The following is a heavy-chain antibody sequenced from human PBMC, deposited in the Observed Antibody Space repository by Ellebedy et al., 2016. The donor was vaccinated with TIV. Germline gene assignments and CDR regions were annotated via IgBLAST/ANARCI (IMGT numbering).Heavy chain of an antibody. CDR2: IYFNGRT. J-gene: IGHJ5*02. D-gene: IGHD3-10*01. CDR1: GGSISRSSSY. V-gene: IGHV4-39*01. CDR3: ARWFGELLYVRWFDP. Sequence: GSLRLSCTVSGGSISRSSSYWGWIRQPPGTGLEWLGSIYFNGRTFYNPSLKSRVTIFVDTSKNQFSLKLTSVTVADTAVYYCARWFGELLYVRWFDPWGQGTLVTVSS.